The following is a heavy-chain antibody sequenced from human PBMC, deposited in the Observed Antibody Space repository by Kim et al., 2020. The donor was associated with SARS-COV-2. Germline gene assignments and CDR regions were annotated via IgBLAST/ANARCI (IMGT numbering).Heavy chain of an antibody. CDR2: IIPIFGTA. V-gene: IGHV1-69*13. Sequence: SVKVSCKASGGTFSSYAISWVRQAPGQGLEWMGGIIPIFGTANYAQKFQGRVTITADESTSTAYMELSSLRSEDTAVYYCAREPHYYDSSGYYPDSGYWGQGTLVTVSS. CDR1: GGTFSSYA. J-gene: IGHJ4*02. CDR3: AREPHYYDSSGYYPDSGY. D-gene: IGHD3-22*01.